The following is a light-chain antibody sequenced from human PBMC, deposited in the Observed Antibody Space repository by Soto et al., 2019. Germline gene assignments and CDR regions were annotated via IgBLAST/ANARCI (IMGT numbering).Light chain of an antibody. CDR3: SSYTTSSNYV. CDR1: TSDVGAYNY. V-gene: IGLV2-14*01. J-gene: IGLJ1*01. Sequence: QSALTQPPSLSGSPGQSVTISCTGTTSDVGAYNYVSWYQQHPGKAPKLMIYDVRNRPSGVSDRFSGSKSGNTASLTVSGLQAEDEADYYCSSYTTSSNYVFGTGTKVTVL. CDR2: DVR.